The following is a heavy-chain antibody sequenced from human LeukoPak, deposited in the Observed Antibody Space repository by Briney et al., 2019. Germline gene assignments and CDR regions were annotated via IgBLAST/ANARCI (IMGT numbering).Heavy chain of an antibody. V-gene: IGHV3-23*01. CDR2: ISGSGGST. J-gene: IGHJ4*02. CDR3: AKESDILTGPDY. Sequence: KSGASLRLSCAASGFTFSSYAMSWVRQAPGKGLEWVSAISGSGGSTYYADSVKGRLTISRDNSKNTLYLQMNSLRAEDTAVYYCAKESDILTGPDYWGQGTLVTVSS. CDR1: GFTFSSYA. D-gene: IGHD3-9*01.